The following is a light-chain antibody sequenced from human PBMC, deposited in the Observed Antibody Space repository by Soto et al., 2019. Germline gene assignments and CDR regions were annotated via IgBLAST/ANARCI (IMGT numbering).Light chain of an antibody. Sequence: DIQLTQSPSSLSASVGDRVTITCLAGQSVSNYLNWYQHKPARAPKLLIYAASSLESGVPSRFSGSRSATDFTLTISSLQPEDFATYYCQQSYSSPITFGQGTRLEIK. CDR1: QSVSNY. CDR3: QQSYSSPIT. J-gene: IGKJ5*01. V-gene: IGKV1-39*01. CDR2: AAS.